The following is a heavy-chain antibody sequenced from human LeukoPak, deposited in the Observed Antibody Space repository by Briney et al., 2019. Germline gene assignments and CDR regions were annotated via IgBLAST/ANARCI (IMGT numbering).Heavy chain of an antibody. CDR1: GGSFSGYY. Sequence: PSETLSLTCAVYGGSFSGYYWSWIRQPPGKGLEWIGEINHSGSTNYNPSLKSRVTISVDTSKNQFSLKLSSVTAADTAVYYCARQGSCGGDCYSEKSFDYWGQGTLVTVSS. CDR3: ARQGSCGGDCYSEKSFDY. V-gene: IGHV4-34*01. D-gene: IGHD2-21*02. J-gene: IGHJ4*02. CDR2: INHSGST.